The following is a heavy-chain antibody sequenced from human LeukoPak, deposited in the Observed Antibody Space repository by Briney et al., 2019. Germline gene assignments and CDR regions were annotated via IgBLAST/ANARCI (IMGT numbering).Heavy chain of an antibody. CDR2: IKQDGSEK. V-gene: IGHV3-7*01. Sequence: GGSLRLSCAASGFTFSSYWMSWVRQAPGKGLEWVANIKQDGSEKYYVDSVKGRFTISRDNSKNTLYLQMNSLRAEDTAVYYCAKGGYNWNDNYYYYYMDVWGKGTTVTVSS. J-gene: IGHJ6*03. D-gene: IGHD1-1*01. CDR1: GFTFSSYW. CDR3: AKGGYNWNDNYYYYYMDV.